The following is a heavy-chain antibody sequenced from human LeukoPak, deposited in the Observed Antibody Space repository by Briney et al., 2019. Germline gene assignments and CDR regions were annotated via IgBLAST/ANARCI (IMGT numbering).Heavy chain of an antibody. CDR2: INHSGST. V-gene: IGHV4-34*01. D-gene: IGHD3-3*01. J-gene: IGHJ6*03. Sequence: SETLSLTCAVYGGSFSGYYWSWIRRPPGKGLEWIGEINHSGSTNYNPSLKSRVTISVDTSKNQFSLKLSSVTAADTAVYYCARRGSITIFGVVSDYYYMDVWGKGTTFTVSS. CDR3: ARRGSITIFGVVSDYYYMDV. CDR1: GGSFSGYY.